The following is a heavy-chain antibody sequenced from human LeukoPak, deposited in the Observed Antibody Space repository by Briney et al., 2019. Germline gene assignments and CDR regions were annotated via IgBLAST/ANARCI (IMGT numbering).Heavy chain of an antibody. J-gene: IGHJ4*02. CDR2: ISAYNGNT. Sequence: ASVKVSCKASGYTFTSYGISWVRQAPGQGLKWMGWISAYNGNTNYAQKLQGRVTMTTDTSTSTAYMELRSLRSEDTAMYYCATIAPGDLFDSWGQGTLVTVSS. D-gene: IGHD7-27*01. CDR3: ATIAPGDLFDS. V-gene: IGHV1-18*01. CDR1: GYTFTSYG.